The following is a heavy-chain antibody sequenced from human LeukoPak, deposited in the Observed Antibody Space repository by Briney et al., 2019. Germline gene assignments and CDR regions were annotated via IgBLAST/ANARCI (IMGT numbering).Heavy chain of an antibody. D-gene: IGHD3-9*01. CDR1: GFTFSNNC. J-gene: IGHJ4*02. Sequence: GRSRRLSCEAAGFTFSNNCMHWVRQAPGKGLEWVAFMRYDGSNTHYADSVKGRFTISRDNSKNTLSLQMNSLRSEDTALYYCANGPHYNILTGFYKVRSHLDYWGQGTLVTVSS. CDR2: MRYDGSNT. CDR3: ANGPHYNILTGFYKVRSHLDY. V-gene: IGHV3-30*02.